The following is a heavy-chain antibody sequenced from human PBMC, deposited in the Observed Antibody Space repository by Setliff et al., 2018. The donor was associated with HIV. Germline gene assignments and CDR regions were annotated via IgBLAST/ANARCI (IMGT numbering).Heavy chain of an antibody. CDR2: IFYSGIT. Sequence: PSETLSLTCTVSGGSFTSRSYYWGWIRHPPGKGLEWIGSIFYSGITYYNPSLKSRVTISVDTSKNQFSLNLTSVTAADTAVYYCARSKTFYDFWGGYYTHGAFKIWGLGTMVTVSS. D-gene: IGHD3-3*01. V-gene: IGHV4-39*01. CDR3: ARSKTFYDFWGGYYTHGAFKI. CDR1: GGSFTSRSYY. J-gene: IGHJ3*02.